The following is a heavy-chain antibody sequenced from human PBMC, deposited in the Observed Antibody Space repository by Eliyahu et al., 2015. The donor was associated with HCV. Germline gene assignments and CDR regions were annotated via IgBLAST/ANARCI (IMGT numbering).Heavy chain of an antibody. Sequence: QVQLQESGPGLVKPSETLSLTXTVXGGSXXTYXWSXIRQPPGKGLEWIGYIHXSGSTNYTPSLKSRVTISIXTSKNQFSLNLTSVTAADTAMYYCASGGGGIAVTGTGGWFDPWGQGTLVTVSS. CDR2: IHXSGST. CDR1: GGSXXTYX. CDR3: ASGGGGIAVTGTGGWFDP. V-gene: IGHV4-59*01. D-gene: IGHD6-19*01. J-gene: IGHJ5*02.